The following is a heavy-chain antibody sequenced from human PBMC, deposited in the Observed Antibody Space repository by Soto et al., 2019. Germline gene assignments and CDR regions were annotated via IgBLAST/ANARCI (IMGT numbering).Heavy chain of an antibody. CDR3: AIRGASQWLKF. CDR2: IYTGDSDT. V-gene: IGHV5-51*01. CDR1: GYSFTSYW. Sequence: GESLNISCKGSGYSFTSYWIGWVRQVPGKGLEWMGIIYTGDSDTRYSPSFQGQVTISADKSISTAYLQWSSLKASDTAIYYCAIRGASQWLKFWGQGTLVXVSS. D-gene: IGHD6-19*01. J-gene: IGHJ4*02.